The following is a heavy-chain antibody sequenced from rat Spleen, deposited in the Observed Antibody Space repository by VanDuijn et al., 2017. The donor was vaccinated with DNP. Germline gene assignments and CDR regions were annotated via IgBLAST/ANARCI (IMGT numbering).Heavy chain of an antibody. CDR2: ISTGGGNT. V-gene: IGHV5-25*01. CDR3: ARQSAIYYYGYVPTFFDY. Sequence: EVQLVESGGGLVQPGRSMRLSCAASGFTFSGFPMAWVRPAPTKGLEWVAAISTGGGNTYYRDSVKGRFTISRDNAKSTLYLQMNRLRSEDTATYYCARQSAIYYYGYVPTFFDYWGQGVMVAVSS. D-gene: IGHD1-12*01. CDR1: GFTFSGFP. J-gene: IGHJ2*01.